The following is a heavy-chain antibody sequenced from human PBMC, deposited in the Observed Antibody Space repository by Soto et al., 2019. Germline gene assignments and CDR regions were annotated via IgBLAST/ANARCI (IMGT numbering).Heavy chain of an antibody. CDR2: ISYDGSNK. CDR3: ATPGYSSSWYESMDYYYGMDV. V-gene: IGHV3-30*03. Sequence: GGSLRLSCAASGFTFSSYGMHWVRQAPGKGLEWVAVISYDGSNKYYADSVKGRFTISRDNSKNTLYLQMNSLRAEDTAVYYCATPGYSSSWYESMDYYYGMDVWGQGTTVTVSS. CDR1: GFTFSSYG. D-gene: IGHD6-13*01. J-gene: IGHJ6*02.